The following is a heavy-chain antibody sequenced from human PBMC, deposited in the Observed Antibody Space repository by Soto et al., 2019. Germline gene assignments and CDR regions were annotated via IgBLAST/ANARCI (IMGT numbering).Heavy chain of an antibody. CDR3: ARGLIYDSSGYYFDY. CDR2: INPNSGGT. CDR1: AYTFTGQC. D-gene: IGHD3-22*01. J-gene: IGHJ4*02. Sequence: APLNVACKASAYTFTGQCVHWVRQAPGQGKEWMGWINPNSGGTNYAQKFQGWVTMTRDTSISTAYMELSRLRSDDTAVYYCARGLIYDSSGYYFDYWGQG. V-gene: IGHV1-2*04.